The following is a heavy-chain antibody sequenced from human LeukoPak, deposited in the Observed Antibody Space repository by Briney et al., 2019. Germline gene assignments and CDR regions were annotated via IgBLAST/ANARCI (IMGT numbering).Heavy chain of an antibody. CDR2: IYYSGAN. Sequence: SETLSLTCTVSGGSMSSSSYYWGWIRQAPGKGLEWIGSIYYSGANPYNPSLKSRVTMSVDTSKNQFSVKLTSVTATDTAVYYCVRVRGYWLVRGYLDYWGQGTQVTVSS. D-gene: IGHD6-19*01. V-gene: IGHV4-39*02. CDR3: VRVRGYWLVRGYLDY. J-gene: IGHJ4*02. CDR1: GGSMSSSSYY.